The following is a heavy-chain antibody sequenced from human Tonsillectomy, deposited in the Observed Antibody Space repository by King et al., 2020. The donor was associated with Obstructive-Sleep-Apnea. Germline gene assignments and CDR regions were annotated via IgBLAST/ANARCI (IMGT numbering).Heavy chain of an antibody. Sequence: QLQESGPGLVKPSQTLSLTCTVSGGSISSGDYYWSWIRQPPGKGLEWIGYIYYSGSTYYNPSLKSRVTISVDTSKNQFSLKLSSVTAADPAVYYCASFPSSGYSGPHFDYWGQGTLVTVSS. CDR3: ASFPSSGYSGPHFDY. J-gene: IGHJ4*02. D-gene: IGHD3-3*01. CDR1: GGSISSGDYY. CDR2: IYYSGST. V-gene: IGHV4-30-4*01.